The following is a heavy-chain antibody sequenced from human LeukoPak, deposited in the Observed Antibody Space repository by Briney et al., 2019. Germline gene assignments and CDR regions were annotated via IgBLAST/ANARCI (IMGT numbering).Heavy chain of an antibody. CDR1: GYTFTSYD. V-gene: IGHV1-18*01. D-gene: IGHD2-15*01. CDR3: ARDCSGGSCYLYFDY. J-gene: IGHJ4*02. Sequence: ASVKVSCKASGYTFTSYDINWVRQATGQGLGWMGWISAYNGNTNYAQKLQGRVTMTTDTSTSTAYVELRSLRSDDTAVYYCARDCSGGSCYLYFDYWGQGTLVTVSS. CDR2: ISAYNGNT.